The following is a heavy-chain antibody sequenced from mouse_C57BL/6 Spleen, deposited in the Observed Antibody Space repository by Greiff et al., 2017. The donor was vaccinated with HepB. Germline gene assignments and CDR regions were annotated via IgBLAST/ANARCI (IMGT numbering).Heavy chain of an antibody. CDR1: GYTFTDYN. V-gene: IGHV1-18*01. Sequence: EVQRVESGPELVKPGASVKIPCKASGYTFTDYNIDWVKQSHGKSLEWIGDINPNNGGSIYNQKFKGKATLTVDKSSSTAYMELRSLTSEDTAVYDCARSYYYGSSPYYAMDYWGQGTSVTVSS. D-gene: IGHD1-1*01. J-gene: IGHJ4*01. CDR2: INPNNGGS. CDR3: ARSYYYGSSPYYAMDY.